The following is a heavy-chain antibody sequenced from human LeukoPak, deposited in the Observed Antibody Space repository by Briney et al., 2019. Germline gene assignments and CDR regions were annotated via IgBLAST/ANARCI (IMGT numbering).Heavy chain of an antibody. V-gene: IGHV1-3*03. J-gene: IGHJ4*02. CDR2: INAGNGNT. CDR3: ARAFRGYYDY. Sequence: ASVKVSCKASGYTFTGYYMHWVRQAPGQGLEWMGWINAGNGNTKYSQEFQGRVTITRDTSASTAYMELSSLRSEDMAVYYCARAFRGYYDYWGQGTLVTVSS. D-gene: IGHD3-22*01. CDR1: GYTFTGYY.